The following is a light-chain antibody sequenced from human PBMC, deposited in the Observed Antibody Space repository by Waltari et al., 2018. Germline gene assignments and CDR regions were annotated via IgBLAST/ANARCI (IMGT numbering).Light chain of an antibody. CDR1: PSVLYSSNNKNY. CDR2: WSS. V-gene: IGKV4-1*01. CDR3: LQYYNTPQT. Sequence: DIVMTQSPDSLAVSLGERATINCKSSPSVLYSSNNKNYLAWFQQRPGQPPKLLIYWSSNRESGVPDRFSASGSGTDVTLSISSLQGEDVAVYYCLQYYNTPQTFGQGTRVEIK. J-gene: IGKJ1*01.